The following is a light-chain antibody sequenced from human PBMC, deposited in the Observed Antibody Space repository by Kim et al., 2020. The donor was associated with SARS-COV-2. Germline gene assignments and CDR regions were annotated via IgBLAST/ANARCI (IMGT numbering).Light chain of an antibody. Sequence: GQSFTISCTGTINDVGFYDHVSWYPQHPDKAPKLLIHDVTVRSSGVSDRFSGSKSGNTASLTISGLQAEDEADYYCNSYTTSSTYVFGTGTKVTVL. CDR2: DVT. CDR3: NSYTTSSTYV. CDR1: INDVGFYDH. J-gene: IGLJ1*01. V-gene: IGLV2-14*04.